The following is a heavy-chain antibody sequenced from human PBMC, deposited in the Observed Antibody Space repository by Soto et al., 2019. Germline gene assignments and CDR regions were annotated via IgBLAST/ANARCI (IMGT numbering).Heavy chain of an antibody. J-gene: IGHJ4*02. CDR3: ASFLYYYDSSGHGYYFDY. CDR2: INHSGST. CDR1: GGSFSGYY. D-gene: IGHD3-22*01. Sequence: SETLSLTCAVYGGSFSGYYWSWIRQPPGKGLEWIGEINHSGSTNYNPSLKSRVTISVDTSKNQFSLKLSSVTAADTAVYYCASFLYYYDSSGHGYYFDYWGQGTLVTVSS. V-gene: IGHV4-34*01.